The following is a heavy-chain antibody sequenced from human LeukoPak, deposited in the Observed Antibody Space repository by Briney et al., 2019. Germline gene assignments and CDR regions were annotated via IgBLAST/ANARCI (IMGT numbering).Heavy chain of an antibody. Sequence: GASVKVSCKASGYTFTSYDINWVRQATGQGLEWMGWMNPNSGNTGYAQKFQGRVTMTRNTSISTAYMELSSLRSEDTAVYYCAREDGYDSSGYTPEFDYWGQGTLVTVSS. D-gene: IGHD3-22*01. CDR3: AREDGYDSSGYTPEFDY. J-gene: IGHJ4*02. CDR2: MNPNSGNT. CDR1: GYTFTSYD. V-gene: IGHV1-8*01.